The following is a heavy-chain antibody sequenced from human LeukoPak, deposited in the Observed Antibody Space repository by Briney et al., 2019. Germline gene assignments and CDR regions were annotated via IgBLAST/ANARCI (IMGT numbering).Heavy chain of an antibody. Sequence: ASVKVSCKASGYTFTGYYMHWVRQAPGQGLEWMGWIKPNSGGTNYAQKFQGRVTMTRDTSISTAYMELSRLRSDDTAVYYCARGIAARHYFDYWGQGTLVTVSS. CDR2: IKPNSGGT. J-gene: IGHJ4*02. CDR1: GYTFTGYY. D-gene: IGHD6-6*01. CDR3: ARGIAARHYFDY. V-gene: IGHV1-2*02.